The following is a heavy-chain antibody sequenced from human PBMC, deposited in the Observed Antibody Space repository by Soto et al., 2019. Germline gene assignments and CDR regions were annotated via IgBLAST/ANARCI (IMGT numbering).Heavy chain of an antibody. CDR2: IKSKTDGGTT. V-gene: IGHV3-15*07. J-gene: IGHJ6*02. Sequence: LRLSCAASGFTFSNAWMNWVRQAPGKGLEWVGRIKSKTDGGTTDYAAPVKGRFTISRDDSKNTLYLQMNSLKTEDTAVYYCTTALSGYDYYYYYGMDVWGQGTTVTVSS. CDR1: GFTFSNAW. D-gene: IGHD5-12*01. CDR3: TTALSGYDYYYYYGMDV.